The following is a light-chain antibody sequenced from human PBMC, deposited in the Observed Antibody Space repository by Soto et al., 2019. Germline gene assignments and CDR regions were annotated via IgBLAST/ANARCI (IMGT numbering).Light chain of an antibody. CDR2: AAS. CDR3: QQLNTYPHT. Sequence: DIQLTQSPSFLSASVGDRVTITCRASQGISSYLAWYQQKPGKAPKLLIYAASTLQSGVPSSFSGSGSGTGFTLTISSLQPEDFATYYCQQLNTYPHTFGQGTKLEIQ. J-gene: IGKJ2*01. CDR1: QGISSY. V-gene: IGKV1-9*01.